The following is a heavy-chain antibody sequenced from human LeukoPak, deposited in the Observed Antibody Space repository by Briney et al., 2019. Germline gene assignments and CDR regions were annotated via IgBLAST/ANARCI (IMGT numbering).Heavy chain of an antibody. CDR3: ARDIAYDSSGYYSPHFDY. V-gene: IGHV3-74*01. CDR2: VNSDGGST. D-gene: IGHD3-22*01. Sequence: GGSLRLSCAASGFTFSTYWMHWVRQAPGKGLVWVSRVNSDGGSTIYADSVKGRFTISRDNSKNTLYLQMNSLRAEDTAVYYCARDIAYDSSGYYSPHFDYWGQGTLVTVSS. J-gene: IGHJ4*02. CDR1: GFTFSTYW.